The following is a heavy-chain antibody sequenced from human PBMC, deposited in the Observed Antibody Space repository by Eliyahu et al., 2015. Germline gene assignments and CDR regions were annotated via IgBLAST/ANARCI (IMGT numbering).Heavy chain of an antibody. Sequence: EVQLVESGGGLVKPGGSLRLSCAASGFAFSAPWMSWVRQPPGKGLEWVGRIKTKTDGGTTDYATPVKGRFTISRDDSKNTLYLQMNSLKTEDTAVYYCFTDTSQLQSSYGMDVWGHGTTVTVSS. J-gene: IGHJ6*02. V-gene: IGHV3-15*01. D-gene: IGHD2-2*01. CDR2: IKTKTDGGTT. CDR3: FTDTSQLQSSYGMDV. CDR1: GFAFSAPW.